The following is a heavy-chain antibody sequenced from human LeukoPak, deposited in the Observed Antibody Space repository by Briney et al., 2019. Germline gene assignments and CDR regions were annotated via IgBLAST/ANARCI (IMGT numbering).Heavy chain of an antibody. CDR2: IHYSGST. J-gene: IGHJ4*02. Sequence: SETLSLTCTVSGGSICSYYWSWIRQPPGKGLEWIGYIHYSGSTNYNPSLKSRVTISLATSKNQFSMKLISVPGVDTAVYYCAREGVAAAGKLDYWGQGTLVTVSS. V-gene: IGHV4-59*01. CDR3: AREGVAAAGKLDY. CDR1: GGSICSYY. D-gene: IGHD6-13*01.